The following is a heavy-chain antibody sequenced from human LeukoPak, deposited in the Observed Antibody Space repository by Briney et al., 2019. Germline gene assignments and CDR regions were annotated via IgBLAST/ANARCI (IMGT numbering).Heavy chain of an antibody. V-gene: IGHV3-21*01. D-gene: IGHD1-26*01. Sequence: GGSLRLSCAASGFTFSTASMNWVRQAPGRGLEWVSSITTSSSYIFYADSVKGRFTISRDDASNSLYLQMNSLRVEDTAVYYCSRGSHIVGDTASFDIWGQGTLVIVSP. CDR1: GFTFSTAS. CDR2: ITTSSSYI. J-gene: IGHJ4*02. CDR3: SRGSHIVGDTASFDI.